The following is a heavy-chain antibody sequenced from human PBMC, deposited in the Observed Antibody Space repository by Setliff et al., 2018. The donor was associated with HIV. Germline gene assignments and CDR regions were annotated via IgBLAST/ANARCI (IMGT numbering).Heavy chain of an antibody. D-gene: IGHD3-22*01. V-gene: IGHV4-39*07. J-gene: IGHJ4*02. CDR3: ARVPGRDYYDTSGDFDY. CDR1: GGSISSSHDF. CDR2: ISYGGIT. Sequence: PETLSLTCTVSGGSISSSHDFWNWIRQPPGKGLEWIGAISYGGITYYNPSLTSRVTISVDTSKNQFSLKVTSVTAADTAVYYCARVPGRDYYDTSGDFDYWGLGTLVTAPQ.